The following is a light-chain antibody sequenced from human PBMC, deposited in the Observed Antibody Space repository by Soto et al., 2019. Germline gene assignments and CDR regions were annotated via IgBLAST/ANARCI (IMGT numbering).Light chain of an antibody. J-gene: IGKJ2*01. CDR1: QSVSSNY. CDR3: QQYGTSPQT. Sequence: EIVLTQSPGTLSLSPGQRATLSCRASQSVSSNYLAWYQQKPGQAPRLLIHGASSRATAIPDRFSGSGSGTDFTLTISRLEPEDFAMYYCQQYGTSPQTFGQGTKGEIK. V-gene: IGKV3-20*01. CDR2: GAS.